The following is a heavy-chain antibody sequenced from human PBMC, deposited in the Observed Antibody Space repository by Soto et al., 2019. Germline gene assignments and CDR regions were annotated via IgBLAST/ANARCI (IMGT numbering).Heavy chain of an antibody. D-gene: IGHD6-13*01. CDR3: ARHFRAAGIDY. CDR2: IYYSGST. V-gene: IGHV4-59*08. Sequence: SETLSLTCTVSGGSISSYYWSWIRQPPGKGLEWIGYIYYSGSTNYNPSLKSRVTISVDTSKNQFSLKLSSVTAADTAVYYCARHFRAAGIDYWGQGTLVTVS. CDR1: GGSISSYY. J-gene: IGHJ4*02.